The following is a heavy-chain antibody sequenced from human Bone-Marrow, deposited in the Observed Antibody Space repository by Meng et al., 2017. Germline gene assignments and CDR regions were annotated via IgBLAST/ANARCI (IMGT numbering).Heavy chain of an antibody. CDR2: IIPIFGTA. V-gene: IGHV1-69*13. CDR1: GGTFSSYA. Sequence: SVKVSCKASGGTFSSYAISWVRQAPGQGLEWMGGIIPIFGTANYAQKLQGRVTITADESTSTAYMGLSSLRSEDTAVYYCARVMVGATTYRRYYYYYYGMDVWGQGTAVTVSS. D-gene: IGHD1-26*01. CDR3: ARVMVGATTYRRYYYYYYGMDV. J-gene: IGHJ6*02.